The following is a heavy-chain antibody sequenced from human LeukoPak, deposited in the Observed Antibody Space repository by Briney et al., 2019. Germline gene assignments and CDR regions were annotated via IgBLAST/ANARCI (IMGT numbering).Heavy chain of an antibody. CDR1: GGSISSSSYY. CDR2: IYYSGST. J-gene: IGHJ2*01. CDR3: ARLTYYDSSGYQRYFDL. V-gene: IGHV4-39*01. D-gene: IGHD3-22*01. Sequence: SETLSLTCTVSGGSISSSSYYWGWIRQPPGKGLEWIGSIYYSGSTYYNPSLKSRVTISVDTSKNQFSLKLSSVTAADTAVYYCARLTYYDSSGYQRYFDLWGRGTLVTVPS.